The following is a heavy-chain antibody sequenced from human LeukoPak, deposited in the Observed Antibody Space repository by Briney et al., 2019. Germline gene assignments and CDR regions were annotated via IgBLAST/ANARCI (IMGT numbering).Heavy chain of an antibody. Sequence: PSETLSLTCTVSGASISSYYRSWIRHPPGKGLEWLGYLYYSGSTNYNTSLKSRATTSVNTPKTPFSLNLRSVPAADTAVYYCARGISSSRYIGNPYAFDIWGKGTMVTVSS. D-gene: IGHD3-16*02. CDR1: GASISSYY. CDR2: LYYSGST. J-gene: IGHJ3*02. V-gene: IGHV4-59*01. CDR3: ARGISSSRYIGNPYAFDI.